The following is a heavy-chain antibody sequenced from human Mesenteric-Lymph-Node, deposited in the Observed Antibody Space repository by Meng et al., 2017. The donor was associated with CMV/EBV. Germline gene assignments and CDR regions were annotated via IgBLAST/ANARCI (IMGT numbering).Heavy chain of an antibody. Sequence: GESLKISCAASGFTFSSYAMHWVRQAPGKGLEWVASIKQDGKYYVDSVKGRFTISRDNAKNSVYLQMKSLRAEDTAVYYCAKGEGYYGSGIDYWGQGTLVTVSS. V-gene: IGHV3-7*03. CDR2: IKQDGK. D-gene: IGHD3-10*01. J-gene: IGHJ4*02. CDR1: GFTFSSYA. CDR3: AKGEGYYGSGIDY.